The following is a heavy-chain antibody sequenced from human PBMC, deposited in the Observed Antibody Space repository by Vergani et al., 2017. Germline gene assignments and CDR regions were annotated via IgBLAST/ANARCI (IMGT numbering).Heavy chain of an antibody. V-gene: IGHV4-39*01. J-gene: IGHJ4*02. CDR3: ARLCTYYYGSGSYICY. Sequence: QLQLQESVPGLVKPSETLSLTCTVSGGSISSGSYYWGWIRQPPGKGMGWIGSIYYSGSTYYNPSLKSGVTISVDTSKNQFSLRLSSVTAADTAVYYCARLCTYYYGSGSYICYWGQGTLVTVSS. D-gene: IGHD3-10*01. CDR1: GGSISSGSYY. CDR2: IYYSGST.